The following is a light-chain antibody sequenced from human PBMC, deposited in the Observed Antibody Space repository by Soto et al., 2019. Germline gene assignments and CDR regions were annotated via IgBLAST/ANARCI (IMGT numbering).Light chain of an antibody. J-gene: IGKJ2*01. CDR1: QSVSRKY. Sequence: EIVLTQSPGTLSLSPGERATLSCRASQSVSRKYLAWYQQRPGQAPRLVIYGASNRAGGIPDRFSGGGSGTDFTLTINRLEPEDFATYYCQQANSFPYTFGQGTKLEIK. CDR2: GAS. CDR3: QQANSFPYT. V-gene: IGKV3-20*01.